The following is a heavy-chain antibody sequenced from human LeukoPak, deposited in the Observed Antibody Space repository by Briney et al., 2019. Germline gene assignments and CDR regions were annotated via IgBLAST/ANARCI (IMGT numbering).Heavy chain of an antibody. CDR3: ALSRGGTYYFDY. Sequence: GGSLRLSCAASGFTFSSYAMSWVRQAPEKGLEWVSLISGGVGSTYYADSVQGRFTISRDTSENTLYLQMNSLRAEDTAVYYCALSRGGTYYFDYWGQGSLVTASS. CDR1: GFTFSSYA. CDR2: ISGGVGST. V-gene: IGHV3-23*01. D-gene: IGHD1-26*01. J-gene: IGHJ4*02.